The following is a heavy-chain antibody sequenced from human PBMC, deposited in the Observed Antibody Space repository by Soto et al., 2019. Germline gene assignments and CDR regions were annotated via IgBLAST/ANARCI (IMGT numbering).Heavy chain of an antibody. J-gene: IGHJ4*02. CDR3: ARAIKYYYDSSGYSGY. V-gene: IGHV1-8*01. CDR2: MNPNSGNT. Sequence: QVQLVQSGAEVKKPGASVKVSCKAPGYTFTSYDINWVRQATGQGLEWMGWMNPNSGNTGYAQKFQGRVTMTRNTSISTAYMELSSLRSEDTAVYYCARAIKYYYDSSGYSGYWGQGTLVTVSS. CDR1: GYTFTSYD. D-gene: IGHD3-22*01.